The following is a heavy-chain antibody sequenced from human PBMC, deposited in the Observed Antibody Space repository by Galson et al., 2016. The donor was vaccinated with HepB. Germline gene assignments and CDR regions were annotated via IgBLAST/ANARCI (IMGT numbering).Heavy chain of an antibody. J-gene: IGHJ4*02. CDR2: LYWNDNK. V-gene: IGHV2-5*01. CDR1: GFSLSTSGVG. CDR3: AHHDILTGYYNLNYFDY. Sequence: ALVKPTQTLTLTCTFSGFSLSTSGVGVGWIRQPPGKALEWLALLYWNDNKRYSPSLKSRLTITKDTSKNQVVLTMTNMDPVDTATYYCAHHDILTGYYNLNYFDYWGQGTLVTVSS. D-gene: IGHD3-9*01.